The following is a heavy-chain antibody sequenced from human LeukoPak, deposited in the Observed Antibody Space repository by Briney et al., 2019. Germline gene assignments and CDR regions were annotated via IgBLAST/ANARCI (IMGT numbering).Heavy chain of an antibody. V-gene: IGHV3-23*01. CDR3: VKDAVERNGVFDSFDI. J-gene: IGHJ3*02. D-gene: IGHD2-8*01. Sequence: GGSLRLSCAASAFTFSGYAMNWVRQAPGKGLEWVSHIGGGGDDTEYADSVKGHFTVSRDNSKNMMYLQMNSLRAEDTAVYYCVKDAVERNGVFDSFDIWGQGAMVIVSS. CDR1: AFTFSGYA. CDR2: IGGGGDDT.